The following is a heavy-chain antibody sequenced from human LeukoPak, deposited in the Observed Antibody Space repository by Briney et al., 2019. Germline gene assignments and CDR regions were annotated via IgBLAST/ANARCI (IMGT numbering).Heavy chain of an antibody. D-gene: IGHD3/OR15-3a*01. CDR1: GFTFSGSA. Sequence: GGSLRLSCAASGFTFSGSAMYWVRQASGKGLEWVGRIRSKANTDATAYAASVKGRFTISRDDSKNTAYLQMNSLKTEDTAVYYCTAPTDYYFEYWGQGILVTVSS. V-gene: IGHV3-73*01. CDR3: TAPTDYYFEY. CDR2: IRSKANTDAT. J-gene: IGHJ4*02.